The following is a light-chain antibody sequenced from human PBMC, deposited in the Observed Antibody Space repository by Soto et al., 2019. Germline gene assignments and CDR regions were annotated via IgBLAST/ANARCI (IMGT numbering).Light chain of an antibody. Sequence: QSALTQPAYVSGSPGQSITISCTGTSSDVGGHNFVSWYQQHPGRAPKLMIYDVRNRPSGVSNRFSGSKSANTASLTISGLQAEDEADYYCSSYSSSGTLVFGGGTQLTVL. J-gene: IGLJ7*01. V-gene: IGLV2-14*01. CDR1: SSDVGGHNF. CDR3: SSYSSSGTLV. CDR2: DVR.